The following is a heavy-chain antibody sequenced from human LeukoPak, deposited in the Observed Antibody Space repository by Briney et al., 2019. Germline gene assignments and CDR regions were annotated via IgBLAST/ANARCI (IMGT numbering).Heavy chain of an antibody. J-gene: IGHJ6*03. CDR1: GYTFTSYG. CDR2: ISAYNGNT. CDR3: ARHAVQLERRWFYYYMDV. V-gene: IGHV1-18*01. Sequence: ASVKVSCKASGYTFTSYGISWVRQAPGQGLEWMGWISAYNGNTNYAQKLQGRVTMTTDTSTSTAYMELSRLRSDDTAVYYCARHAVQLERRWFYYYMDVWGKGTTVTVSS. D-gene: IGHD1-1*01.